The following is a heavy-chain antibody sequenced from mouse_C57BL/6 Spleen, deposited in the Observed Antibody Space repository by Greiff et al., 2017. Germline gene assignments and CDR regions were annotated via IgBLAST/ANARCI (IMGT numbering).Heavy chain of an antibody. J-gene: IGHJ2*01. CDR1: GFTFSSYT. Sequence: EVQLVESGGGLVKPGGSLKLSCAASGFTFSSYTMSWVRQTPEKRLEWVATISGGGGNTYYPDSVKGRFTISRDNAKKTLYLQMSSLRSEDTALYYCARRGVYYGSSSVLFDYWGQGTTHTVSS. CDR3: ARRGVYYGSSSVLFDY. D-gene: IGHD1-1*01. CDR2: ISGGGGNT. V-gene: IGHV5-9*01.